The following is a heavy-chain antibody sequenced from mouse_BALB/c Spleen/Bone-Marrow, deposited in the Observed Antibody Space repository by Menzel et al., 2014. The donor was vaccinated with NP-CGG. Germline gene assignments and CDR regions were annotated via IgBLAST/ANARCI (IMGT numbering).Heavy chain of an antibody. D-gene: IGHD2-4*01. V-gene: IGHV1S132*01. CDR1: GYTFTSYW. J-gene: IGHJ4*01. Sequence: VQLQQSGAELVKPGASVKLSCKTSGYTFTSYWIQWVKQRPGQGLGWIGEMFPRTGATYYNERFRGRATLTIDTSSSTAYMQLSSLTSEDSAVYFCARRDYDYDDYSMDDWGQGTSVTVSS. CDR2: MFPRTGAT. CDR3: ARRDYDYDDYSMDD.